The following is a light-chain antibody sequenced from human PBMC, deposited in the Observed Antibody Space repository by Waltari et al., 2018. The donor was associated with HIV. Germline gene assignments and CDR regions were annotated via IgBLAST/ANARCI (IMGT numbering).Light chain of an antibody. CDR2: WAS. Sequence: DIVMTQSPDSLAVSLGERATINCKSSQSVLFTSNNKNYLAWYQQKPGQPLKLLIYWASTRESGVPDRFSGSGSGTDFTLTISSLQAEDVAVYYCQQYYRKPPTFGQGTKVEIK. CDR3: QQYYRKPPT. J-gene: IGKJ1*01. V-gene: IGKV4-1*01. CDR1: QSVLFTSNNKNY.